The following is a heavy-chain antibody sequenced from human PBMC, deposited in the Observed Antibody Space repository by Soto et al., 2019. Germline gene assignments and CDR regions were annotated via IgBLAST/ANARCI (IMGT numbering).Heavy chain of an antibody. V-gene: IGHV5-51*01. Sequence: PGESLRISCEASGYSLSSYGIGWVRQLPGKGLEWMGTIYPSDSDTRYSPSLQGQVTISADKSISTAYLQWSSLKAADTAMYYCARGMTGTRRDAFDIWGQGTMVTVSS. CDR3: ARGMTGTRRDAFDI. J-gene: IGHJ3*02. CDR2: IYPSDSDT. CDR1: GYSLSSYG. D-gene: IGHD1-20*01.